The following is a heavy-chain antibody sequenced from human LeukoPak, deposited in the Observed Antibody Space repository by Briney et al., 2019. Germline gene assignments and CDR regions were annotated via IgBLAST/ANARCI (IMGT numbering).Heavy chain of an antibody. J-gene: IGHJ5*02. CDR2: ITSSGSI. D-gene: IGHD6-13*01. V-gene: IGHV3-48*02. CDR1: GFTFSTYS. Sequence: GGSLRLSCAASGFTFSTYSMNWVRQAPGKGLEWVSHITSSGSIYYADSVKGRFTISRDNAKDSLYLQMNGLRDEDTAVYFCARGSSSWYNWFDPWGQGTLVTVSS. CDR3: ARGSSSWYNWFDP.